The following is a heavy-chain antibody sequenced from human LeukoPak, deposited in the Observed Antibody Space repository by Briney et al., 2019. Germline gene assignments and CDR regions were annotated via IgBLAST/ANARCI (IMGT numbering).Heavy chain of an antibody. V-gene: IGHV3-11*04. Sequence: AGGSLRLSCAASGFTFSDYYMSWIRQAPGKGLEWVSYISSSGSTIYYADSVKGRFTISRDNARNSLYLQMNNLRAEDTAVYYCWAINSSASYRGSDYWGQGTLVTVSS. CDR1: GFTFSDYY. J-gene: IGHJ4*02. CDR2: ISSSGSTI. CDR3: WAINSSASYRGSDY. D-gene: IGHD6-25*01.